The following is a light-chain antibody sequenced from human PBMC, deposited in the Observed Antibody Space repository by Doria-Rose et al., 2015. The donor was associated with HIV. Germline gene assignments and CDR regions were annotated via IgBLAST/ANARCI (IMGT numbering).Light chain of an antibody. CDR1: QSFSSTY. J-gene: IGKJ1*01. CDR2: DGS. V-gene: IGKV3-20*01. CDR3: HQYGTSWT. Sequence: TQSPGALSLSPGERATLSCRASQSFSSTYLAWYQQKPGQAPSLLIYDGSTRATGIPDRFSASGSGTDFTLTINRLEPEDFALYYCHQYGTSWTFGQGTKVEI.